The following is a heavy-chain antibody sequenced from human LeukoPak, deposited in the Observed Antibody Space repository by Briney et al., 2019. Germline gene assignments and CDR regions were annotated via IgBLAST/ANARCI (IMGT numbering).Heavy chain of an antibody. D-gene: IGHD6-19*01. Sequence: GGSLRLSCAASGFSITKYSMNWVRQAPGKGLEWVSSISSYSAHIYYADSVKGRFTISRDNSKNTLYLQMNSLRAEDTAVYYCAKVRYSSGWPPDYWGQGTLVTVSS. V-gene: IGHV3-21*04. CDR3: AKVRYSSGWPPDY. CDR2: ISSYSAHI. CDR1: GFSITKYS. J-gene: IGHJ4*02.